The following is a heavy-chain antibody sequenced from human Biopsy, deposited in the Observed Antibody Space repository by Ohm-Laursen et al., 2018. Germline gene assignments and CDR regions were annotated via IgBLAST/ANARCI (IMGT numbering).Heavy chain of an antibody. V-gene: IGHV4-59*01. CDR3: ARGEAGVYDALDI. D-gene: IGHD5/OR15-5a*01. CDR1: GGSMSSYY. J-gene: IGHJ3*02. CDR2: IYNSGST. Sequence: SETLSLTCTVSGGSMSSYYWTWIRQPPGKGLEWIGYIYNSGSTNYNLSLKSRVTISVAVDTSKSQFSLRLSSVTAADTAMYYCARGEAGVYDALDIWGQGTMVIVFS.